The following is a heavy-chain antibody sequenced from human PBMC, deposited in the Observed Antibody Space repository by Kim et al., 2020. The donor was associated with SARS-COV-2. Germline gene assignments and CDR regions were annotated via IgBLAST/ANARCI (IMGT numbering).Heavy chain of an antibody. CDR3: ARDLGDEYSGYEPFDP. V-gene: IGHV1-69*13. D-gene: IGHD5-12*01. J-gene: IGHJ5*02. CDR2: IIPIFGTA. Sequence: SVKVSCKASGGTFSSYAISWVRQAPGQGLEWMGGIIPIFGTANYAQKFQGRVTITADESTSTAYMELSSLRSEDTAVYYCARDLGDEYSGYEPFDPWGQGTLVTVSS. CDR1: GGTFSSYA.